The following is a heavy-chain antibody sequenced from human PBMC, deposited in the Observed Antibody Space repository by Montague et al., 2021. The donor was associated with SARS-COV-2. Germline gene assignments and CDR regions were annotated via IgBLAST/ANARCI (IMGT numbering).Heavy chain of an antibody. D-gene: IGHD3-9*01. J-gene: IGHJ5*02. CDR3: AGAERYFGPLDP. V-gene: IGHV4-59*01. Sequence: SETLSLTCAVPGGSAYWNWIRRPPGKGLEWIGNVYYKGGPTYSPSLRDRVTISLDSPNQVSLRLNYVTAADSAVYYCAGAERYFGPLDPWGLGITVIVSS. CDR1: GGSAY. CDR2: VYYKGGP.